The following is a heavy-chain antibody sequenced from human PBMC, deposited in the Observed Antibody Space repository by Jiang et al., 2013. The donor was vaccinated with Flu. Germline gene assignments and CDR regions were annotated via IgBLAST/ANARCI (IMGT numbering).Heavy chain of an antibody. CDR3: ARVHVNTYYYYGMDV. V-gene: IGHV4-4*02. Sequence: GSGLVKPSGTLSLTCAVSGGSISSSNWWSWVRQPPGKGLEWIGEIYHSGSTNYNPSLKSRVTISVDKSKNQFSLKLSSVTAADTAVYYCARVHVNTYYYYGMDVWGQGTTVTVSS. J-gene: IGHJ6*02. CDR2: IYHSGST. CDR1: GGSISSSNW.